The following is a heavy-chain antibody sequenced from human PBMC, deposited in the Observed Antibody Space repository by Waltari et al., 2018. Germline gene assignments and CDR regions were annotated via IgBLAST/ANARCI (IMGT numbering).Heavy chain of an antibody. CDR2: VLGAFNTV. CDR1: GGTFSRYT. J-gene: IGHJ6*02. CDR3: AASSSYGDHYYYYGMDV. D-gene: IGHD4-17*01. V-gene: IGHV1-69*08. Sequence: QVQLVQSGAEVKKPGSPVKVSCTASGGTFSRYTFTWVRQAPGRGLEWMGRVLGAFNTVMYAPKCQGRVTISADKSTNTVYMELNSLRSDDTAVYFCAASSSYGDHYYYYGMDVWGQGTTVTVSS.